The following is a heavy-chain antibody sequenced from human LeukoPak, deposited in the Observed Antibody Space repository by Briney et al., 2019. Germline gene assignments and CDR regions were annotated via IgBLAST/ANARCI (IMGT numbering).Heavy chain of an antibody. CDR2: INPNSGGT. V-gene: IGHV1-2*02. Sequence: ASVKVSCKASGYTFTGYYMHWVRQAPGQGLEWMGWINPNSGGTNYAQKFQGRVTMTRDTSISTAYMELSRLRSDDTAVYYCARAPNLGYYPWAYWFDPWGQGTLVTVSS. CDR1: GYTFTGYY. D-gene: IGHD3-22*01. CDR3: ARAPNLGYYPWAYWFDP. J-gene: IGHJ5*02.